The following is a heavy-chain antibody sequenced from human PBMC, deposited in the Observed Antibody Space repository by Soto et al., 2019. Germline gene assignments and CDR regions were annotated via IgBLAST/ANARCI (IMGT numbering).Heavy chain of an antibody. D-gene: IGHD6-13*01. CDR2: IYYSGST. CDR3: ARSGGGSGWL. Sequence: PSETLSLTCTVSGDSVSSGRYYWSWIRQPPGKALEWIAYIYYSGSTNYNPSLKGRVTISRDTSKNQFSLKLTSVTAADTAVYYCARSGGGSGWLGGQGTLVTVSS. CDR1: GDSVSSGRYY. V-gene: IGHV4-61*01. J-gene: IGHJ4*02.